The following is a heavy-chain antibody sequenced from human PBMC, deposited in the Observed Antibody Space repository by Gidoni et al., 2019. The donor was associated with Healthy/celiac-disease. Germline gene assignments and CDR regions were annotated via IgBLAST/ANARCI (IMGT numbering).Heavy chain of an antibody. CDR1: GGSLRSSSYY. CDR3: ASLRLLEWLCLFDY. V-gene: IGHV4-39*01. Sequence: QLQLQVSGPGLVQPSETLSLTCHVSGGSLRSSSYYWGWIRPPPGKGLEWIGSLYYSGSTYYNPSLKSRVTISVDTSKNQCSLKLSSVTAADTAVYYCASLRLLEWLCLFDYWGQGTLVTVSS. J-gene: IGHJ4*02. D-gene: IGHD3-3*01. CDR2: LYYSGST.